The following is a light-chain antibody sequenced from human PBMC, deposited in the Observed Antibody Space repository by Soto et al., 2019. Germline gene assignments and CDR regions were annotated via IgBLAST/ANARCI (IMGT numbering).Light chain of an antibody. CDR3: QQYKNWPPEVT. CDR2: AAS. J-gene: IGKJ3*01. V-gene: IGKV3-15*01. Sequence: EIVMTQSPATLSVSPGERATLSCRASQSVNSNLAWYQHKPGQAPRLLIYAASTRATGIPARFSGSGSGTEFTLSIDSLQSEDFALYYCQQYKNWPPEVTFGPGTRVDIK. CDR1: QSVNSN.